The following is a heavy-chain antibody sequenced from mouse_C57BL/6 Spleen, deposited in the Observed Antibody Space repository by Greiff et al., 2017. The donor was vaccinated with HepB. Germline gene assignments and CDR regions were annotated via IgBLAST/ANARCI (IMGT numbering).Heavy chain of an antibody. CDR3: ARHANIDGDSFYYAMDC. J-gene: IGHJ4*01. D-gene: IGHD2-13*01. CDR1: GYTFTEYT. V-gene: IGHV1-62-2*01. CDR2: FYPGSGSI. Sequence: QVQLQQSGAELVKPGASVKLSCKASGYTFTEYTIHWVKQRSGQGLEWIGWFYPGSGSIKYNEKFKDKATLTADKSSSTVYMELSRLTSEDSAVYFCARHANIDGDSFYYAMDCWGEGTSESASS.